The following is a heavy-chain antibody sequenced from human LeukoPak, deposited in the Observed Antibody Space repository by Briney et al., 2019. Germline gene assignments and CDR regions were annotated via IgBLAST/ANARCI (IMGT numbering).Heavy chain of an antibody. CDR2: INTNTGNP. J-gene: IGHJ4*02. CDR1: GYTFTSYA. D-gene: IGHD5-18*01. V-gene: IGHV7-4-1*02. Sequence: GASVKVSCKASGYTFTSYAMNWVRQAPGQGLEWMGWINTNTGNPTYAQGFTGRFVFSLDTSVSTAYLQISSLKAEDTAVYYCAREPNVDTAMVMGVWGQGTLVTVSS. CDR3: AREPNVDTAMVMGV.